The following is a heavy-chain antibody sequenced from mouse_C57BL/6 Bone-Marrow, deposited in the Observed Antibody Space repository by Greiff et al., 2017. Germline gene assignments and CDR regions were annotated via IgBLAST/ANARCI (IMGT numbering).Heavy chain of an antibody. CDR1: GYTFTSYW. CDR3: ARQLRPYYYAMDY. J-gene: IGHJ4*01. D-gene: IGHD3-2*02. V-gene: IGHV1-50*01. CDR2: IDPSDSYT. Sequence: VQLQESGAELMKPGASVKLSCKATGYTFTSYWMQWVKQRPGQGLEWIGEIDPSDSYTNYNQKFKGKATLTVDTSSSTAYMQLSSLTSEDSAVYYCARQLRPYYYAMDYWGQGTSVTVSS.